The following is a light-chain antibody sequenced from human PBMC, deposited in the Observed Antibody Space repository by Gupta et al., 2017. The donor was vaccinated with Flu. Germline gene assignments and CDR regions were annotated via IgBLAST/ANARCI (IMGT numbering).Light chain of an antibody. CDR1: NLGDKS. V-gene: IGLV3-9*02. Sequence: SFDLTQPLSVSVAPGQTANITCVGNNLGDKSVQWYQQKAGQAPVMVIYRNLIRPSGIPERLSGSKSGNTATLTIIRAQVADEADFFCQVWDTRSVVFGGGTKLTVL. CDR3: QVWDTRSVV. J-gene: IGLJ2*01. CDR2: RNL.